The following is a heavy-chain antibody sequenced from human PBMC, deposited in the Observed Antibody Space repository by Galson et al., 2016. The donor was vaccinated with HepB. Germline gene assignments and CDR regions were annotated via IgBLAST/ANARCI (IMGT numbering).Heavy chain of an antibody. CDR3: ARSAIVAFDI. CDR1: GDSVSSISVT. J-gene: IGHJ3*02. Sequence: CAISGDSVSSISVTWNWIRQSPSRGLEWLGRTYYRSKWFNDYAGSVKSRITIIADTSKNQFSLQLISVTPEDTAFYYCARSAIVAFDIWGQGTMVTVSS. CDR2: TYYRSKWFN. D-gene: IGHD3-22*01. V-gene: IGHV6-1*01.